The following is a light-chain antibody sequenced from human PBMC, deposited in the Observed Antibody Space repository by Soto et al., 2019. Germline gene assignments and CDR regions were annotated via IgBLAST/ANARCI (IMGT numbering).Light chain of an antibody. CDR1: QDISSK. J-gene: IGKJ1*01. CDR2: NAS. V-gene: IGKV1-5*03. Sequence: DIQMSQSPPTLSGSLGDRVNIPSRASQDISSKLAWYQQKPGKAPKLLIYNASTRTSGVPSRFSGSGSGTEFTLTISSLQPDDFAAYYCQQYNNYAGVFGQGTKVDIK. CDR3: QQYNNYAGV.